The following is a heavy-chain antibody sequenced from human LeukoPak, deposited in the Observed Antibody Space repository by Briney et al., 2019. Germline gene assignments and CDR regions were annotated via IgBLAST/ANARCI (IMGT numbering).Heavy chain of an antibody. Sequence: GGSLRLSCAASGFTFSSYGMHWVRQAPGKGLEWVAVMWYDGSNKYYADSVKGRFTISRDNSKNTLYLQMNSLRAEDTALYYCAKVTPRVAVAGYFDYWGQGTLVTVSS. V-gene: IGHV3-30*02. D-gene: IGHD6-19*01. CDR2: MWYDGSNK. J-gene: IGHJ4*02. CDR3: AKVTPRVAVAGYFDY. CDR1: GFTFSSYG.